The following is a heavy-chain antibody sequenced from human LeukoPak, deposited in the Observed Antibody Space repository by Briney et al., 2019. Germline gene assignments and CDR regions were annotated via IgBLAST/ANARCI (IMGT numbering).Heavy chain of an antibody. CDR3: ARASSTSCFY. J-gene: IGHJ4*02. V-gene: IGHV3-74*01. CDR1: GFTFSTSW. CDR2: IISDGSNS. Sequence: GGSLRLSCAASGFTFSTSWMHWVRQAPGKGLVWVSRIISDGSNSDYADSVKGRFTISRDNAKNTLYLQMNSLRAEDTAVYYCARASSTSCFYWGQGTPVTVSS. D-gene: IGHD2-2*01.